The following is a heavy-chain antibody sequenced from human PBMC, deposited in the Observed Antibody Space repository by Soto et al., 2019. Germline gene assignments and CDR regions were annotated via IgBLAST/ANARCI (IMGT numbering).Heavy chain of an antibody. D-gene: IGHD6-6*01. V-gene: IGHV1-2*04. Sequence: ASVKVSCKASGYTFTGYYMHWVRQAPGQGLEWMGWINPNSGGTNYAQKFQGWATMTRDTSISTAYMELSRLRSDDTAVYYCARDRGAARWGDYYYYYGMDVWGQGTTVTVSS. J-gene: IGHJ6*02. CDR3: ARDRGAARWGDYYYYYGMDV. CDR1: GYTFTGYY. CDR2: INPNSGGT.